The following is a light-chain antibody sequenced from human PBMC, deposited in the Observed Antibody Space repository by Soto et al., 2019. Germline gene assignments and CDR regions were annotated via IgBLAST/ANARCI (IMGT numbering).Light chain of an antibody. CDR1: QSVSSN. J-gene: IGKJ2*01. CDR2: GAS. V-gene: IGKV3-15*01. Sequence: EIVMTQSPATLSVSPGERATLHCRASQSVSSNLGWYQHKPGQPPRLLIYGASTRATGIPARFSGSGSGTDFTLTISGLQSEDLAVYYCQQYNDWPPAYTFGQGTKVEIK. CDR3: QQYNDWPPAYT.